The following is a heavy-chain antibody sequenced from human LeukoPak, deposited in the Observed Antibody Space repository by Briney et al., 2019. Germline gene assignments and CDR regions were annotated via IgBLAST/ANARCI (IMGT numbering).Heavy chain of an antibody. CDR3: ARDTFDFWSGYYPPRLGGGSMDV. CDR1: GGSISSYY. Sequence: LETLSLTCTVSGGSISSYYWSWIRQPAGKGLEWIGRIYTSGSTNYNPSLKSRVTMSVGTSKNQFSLKLSSVTAADTAVYYCARDTFDFWSGYYPPRLGGGSMDVWGQGTTVTVSS. D-gene: IGHD3-3*01. V-gene: IGHV4-4*07. CDR2: IYTSGST. J-gene: IGHJ6*02.